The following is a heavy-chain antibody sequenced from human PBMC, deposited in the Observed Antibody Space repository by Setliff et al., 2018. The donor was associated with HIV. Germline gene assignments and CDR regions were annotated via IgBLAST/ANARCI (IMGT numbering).Heavy chain of an antibody. CDR3: ARGGRDYSESSGYAVPGDYYGMDV. J-gene: IGHJ6*02. D-gene: IGHD3-22*01. CDR2: TIPILGIA. Sequence: SVKVSCKASGGTFSSYAISWVRQAPGQGLEWMGGTIPILGIANYAQKFQGRVTITADKSTSTAYMELSSLRSEDTAVYYCARGGRDYSESSGYAVPGDYYGMDVWGQGTTVTVSS. CDR1: GGTFSSYA. V-gene: IGHV1-69*10.